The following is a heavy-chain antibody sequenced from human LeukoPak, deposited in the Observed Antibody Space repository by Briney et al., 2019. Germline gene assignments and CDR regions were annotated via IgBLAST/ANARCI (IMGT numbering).Heavy chain of an antibody. CDR1: GFTFSNYW. CDR2: INPDGGRI. V-gene: IGHV3-74*01. CDR3: ASLEGYCSGGSCYLGEFDP. D-gene: IGHD2-15*01. Sequence: GGSLRLSCAASGFTFSNYWIHWVRQAPGKGLVWVSLINPDGGRISYADSVQGRFTITRDNAKNSLYLQMNSLRAEDTAVYYCASLEGYCSGGSCYLGEFDPWGQGTLVTVSS. J-gene: IGHJ5*02.